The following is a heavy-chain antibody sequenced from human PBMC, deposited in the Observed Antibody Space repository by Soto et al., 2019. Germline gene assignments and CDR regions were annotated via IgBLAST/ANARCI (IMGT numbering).Heavy chain of an antibody. D-gene: IGHD2-8*01. CDR1: GFTFKYYW. CDR3: IRSTNGSFDY. Sequence: GGSLRLSCAASGFTFKYYWMHWVRQSPGKGLVWVSRIDPDGSNTSYTDSVTGRFTISRDNAKSTLHLQMNSLRAEDTAVYYCIRSTNGSFDYWGQGSLVTVSS. CDR2: IDPDGSNT. V-gene: IGHV3-74*01. J-gene: IGHJ4*02.